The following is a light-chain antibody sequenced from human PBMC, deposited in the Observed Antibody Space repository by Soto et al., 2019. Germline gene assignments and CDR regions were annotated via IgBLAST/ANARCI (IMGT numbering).Light chain of an antibody. J-gene: IGKJ5*01. Sequence: EIVLTQSPATLSLSPVERATLSCRASQSLSSSFAWFQQKPGQAPRLLIYESSHRATGVPARFTGSGSGRDFTLTISSLEPEDFAVYYCQQRSDWPFTFGRGTRLEIK. CDR1: QSLSSS. V-gene: IGKV3-11*02. CDR2: ESS. CDR3: QQRSDWPFT.